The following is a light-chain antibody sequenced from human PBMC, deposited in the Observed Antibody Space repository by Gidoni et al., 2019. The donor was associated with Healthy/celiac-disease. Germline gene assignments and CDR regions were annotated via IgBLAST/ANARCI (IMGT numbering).Light chain of an antibody. CDR3: QRDNSLTPT. V-gene: IGKV1-12*01. CDR1: QGISSW. CDR2: YAS. Sequence: DIQMTQSPSSVSASVGDRVTITCRASQGISSWLAWYQQKPGKAPKLLILYASSLQSGVPSRFNNSGCGRVYTLTIRRLQQDDVANYCCQRDNSLTPTFGEGTKVEIK. J-gene: IGKJ4*02.